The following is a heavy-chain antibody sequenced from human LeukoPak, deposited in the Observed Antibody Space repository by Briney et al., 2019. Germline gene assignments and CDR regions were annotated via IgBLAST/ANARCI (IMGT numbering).Heavy chain of an antibody. V-gene: IGHV3-7*05. CDR2: IKQDGSEK. CDR1: GFTLNNYW. J-gene: IGHJ4*02. Sequence: GGSLRLSCAASGFTLNNYWMSWFRQAPGKGLEWVANIKQDGSEKYYVDSVKGRFTISRDNAKNLLYLQMNSLRAEDTAVYYCAKVSPTGRAFDCWGQGTLVTVSS. D-gene: IGHD1-1*01. CDR3: AKVSPTGRAFDC.